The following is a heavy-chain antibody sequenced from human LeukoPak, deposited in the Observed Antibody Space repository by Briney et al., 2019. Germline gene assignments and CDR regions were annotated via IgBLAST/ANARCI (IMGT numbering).Heavy chain of an antibody. D-gene: IGHD5-18*01. J-gene: IGHJ4*01. CDR3: ARDWGYSFGAGY. V-gene: IGHV1-69*06. Sequence: SVKVSCKASGGTFSSFAISWVRQAPGQGLEWMGEIIPMFGTVNYAQKSRGRVTITADKSTSTAYMELSSLRSEDTAVYSCARDWGYSFGAGYWGQGTLVTVSS. CDR1: GGTFSSFA. CDR2: IIPMFGTV.